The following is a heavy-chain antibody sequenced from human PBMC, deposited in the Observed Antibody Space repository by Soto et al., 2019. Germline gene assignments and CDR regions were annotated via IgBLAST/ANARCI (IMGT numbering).Heavy chain of an antibody. CDR2: IWYDGSNK. J-gene: IGHJ6*03. V-gene: IGHV3-33*01. CDR1: GFTFSSYG. CDR3: ARELRFSGGYYYYYMDV. D-gene: IGHD3-3*01. Sequence: QVQLVESGGGVVQPGRSLRLSCAASGFTFSSYGMHWVRQAPGKGLEWVAVIWYDGSNKYYADSVKGRFTISRDNSKNALYLQMNSLRAEDTAVYYCARELRFSGGYYYYYMDVWGKGTTVTVSS.